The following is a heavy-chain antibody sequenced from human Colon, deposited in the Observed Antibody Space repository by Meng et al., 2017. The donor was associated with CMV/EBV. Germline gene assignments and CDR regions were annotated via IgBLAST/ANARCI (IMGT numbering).Heavy chain of an antibody. V-gene: IGHV3-23*01. CDR1: GFTFSSSA. J-gene: IGHJ6*02. Sequence: GESLKISCAASGFTFSSSAMTWVRQAPGKGLEWVSFISGSGSSTDYADSVKGRFTISRDNSKNMLHLQMNSLRAEDTAVYYCAKDGRYCSSASCYIPTGYFYAMDVWGQGTTVTVSS. CDR2: ISGSGSST. D-gene: IGHD2-2*02. CDR3: AKDGRYCSSASCYIPTGYFYAMDV.